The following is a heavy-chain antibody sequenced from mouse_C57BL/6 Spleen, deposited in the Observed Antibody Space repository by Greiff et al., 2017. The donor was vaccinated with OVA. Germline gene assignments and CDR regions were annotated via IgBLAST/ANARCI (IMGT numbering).Heavy chain of an antibody. CDR2: ISSGSSTI. CDR1: GFTFSDYG. D-gene: IGHD2-3*01. Sequence: EVKLQESGGGLVKPGGSLKLSCAASGFTFSDYGMHCVRQAPEKGLEWVAYISSGSSTIYYADTVKGRFTISRDTAKNTLFLQMTSLRSEDTAMYYCARGGDVYSYAMDYWGQGTSVTVSS. J-gene: IGHJ4*01. CDR3: ARGGDVYSYAMDY. V-gene: IGHV5-17*01.